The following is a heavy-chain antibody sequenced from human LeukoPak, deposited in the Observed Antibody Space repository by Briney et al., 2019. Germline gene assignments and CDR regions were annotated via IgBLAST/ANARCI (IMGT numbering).Heavy chain of an antibody. Sequence: GRSLRLSCAASGFTFSSYSMNWVRQAPGKGLEWVSSISSSSSYIYYADSVKGRFTISRDNAKNSLYLQMNSLRAEDTAVYYCAKDRLELYYGSGSYSPFNPWGQGTLVTVSS. D-gene: IGHD3-10*01. CDR3: AKDRLELYYGSGSYSPFNP. CDR1: GFTFSSYS. CDR2: ISSSSSYI. V-gene: IGHV3-21*04. J-gene: IGHJ5*02.